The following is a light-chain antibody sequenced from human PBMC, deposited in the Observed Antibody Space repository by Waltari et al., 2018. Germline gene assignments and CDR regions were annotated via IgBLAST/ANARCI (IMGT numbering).Light chain of an antibody. CDR3: CSYAGSGSSVV. J-gene: IGLJ2*01. Sequence: QSALTQPASVSGSPGQSITISCTGTSSDVGNYNLVSWYQQHPGKAPKLIIYEVRQRPSGFSNLFSCSKSGTTASLTISGLQAEDEADFYCCSYAGSGSSVVFGGGTKLTVL. CDR2: EVR. V-gene: IGLV2-23*02. CDR1: SSDVGNYNL.